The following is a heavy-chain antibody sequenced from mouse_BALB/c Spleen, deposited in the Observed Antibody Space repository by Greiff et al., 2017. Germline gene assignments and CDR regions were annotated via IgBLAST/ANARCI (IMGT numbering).Heavy chain of an antibody. CDR1: GYTFTSYW. CDR3: TRERRDRNFDY. D-gene: IGHD3-3*01. V-gene: IGHV1S22*01. Sequence: LQQPGSELVRPEASVKLSCKASGYTFTSYWMHWVKQRPGQGLEWIGNIYPGSGSTNYDEKFKSKATLTVDTSSSTAYMQLSSLTSEDSAVYYCTRERRDRNFDYWGQGTTLTVSS. CDR2: IYPGSGST. J-gene: IGHJ2*01.